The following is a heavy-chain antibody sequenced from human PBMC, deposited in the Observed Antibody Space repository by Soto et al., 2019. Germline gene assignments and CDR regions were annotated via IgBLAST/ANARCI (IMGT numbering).Heavy chain of an antibody. V-gene: IGHV3-72*01. CDR3: ATLRFFPYYFDY. D-gene: IGHD3-3*01. CDR2: TRNKANSYTT. Sequence: EVQLVESGGGLVQPGGSLRLSCAASGFTFSDHYMDWVRQAPGKGLEWVGRTRNKANSYTTEYAASVKGRFTISRDDSKHSLYLQMNSLKTEDTAVYYCATLRFFPYYFDYWGQGTLVTVSS. CDR1: GFTFSDHY. J-gene: IGHJ4*02.